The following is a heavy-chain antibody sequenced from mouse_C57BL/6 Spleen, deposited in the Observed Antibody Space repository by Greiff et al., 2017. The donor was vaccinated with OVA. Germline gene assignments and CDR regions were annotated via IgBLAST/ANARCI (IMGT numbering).Heavy chain of an antibody. Sequence: EVKVVESGGGLVKPGGSLKLSCAASGFTFSSYAMSWVRQTPEKRLEWVATISDGGSYTYYPDNVKGRFTISRDNAKNNLYLQMSHLKSEDTAMYYCARDKGYYYGSSSYAMDYWGQGTSVTVSS. V-gene: IGHV5-4*01. J-gene: IGHJ4*01. CDR3: ARDKGYYYGSSSYAMDY. CDR2: ISDGGSYT. D-gene: IGHD1-1*01. CDR1: GFTFSSYA.